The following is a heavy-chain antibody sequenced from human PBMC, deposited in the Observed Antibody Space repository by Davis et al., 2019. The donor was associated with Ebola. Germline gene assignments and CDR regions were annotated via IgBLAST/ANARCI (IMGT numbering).Heavy chain of an antibody. D-gene: IGHD5-12*01. J-gene: IGHJ3*02. V-gene: IGHV1-8*01. Sequence: AASVKVSCKTSGYSFTNFDINWVRQATGQGLEWMGYMNPKNGGAGIAQKFQGRVTVTRDTSTTTVYMDLSSLRSEDTALYYCTTPGGQDSGYDVFDIWGQGTMVTVSS. CDR1: GYSFTNFD. CDR3: TTPGGQDSGYDVFDI. CDR2: MNPKNGGA.